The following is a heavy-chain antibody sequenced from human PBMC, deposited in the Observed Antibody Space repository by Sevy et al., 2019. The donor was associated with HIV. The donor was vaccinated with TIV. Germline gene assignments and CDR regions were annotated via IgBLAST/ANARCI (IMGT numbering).Heavy chain of an antibody. J-gene: IGHJ6*03. V-gene: IGHV3-30*18. D-gene: IGHD2-21*02. CDR1: GFTFSSYG. CDR3: AKGGGDYYYYYYYMDV. Sequence: GGSLRLSCAASGFTFSSYGMHWVRQAPGKGLEWVAVITYDGSNKYYADSVNGRFTISRDNSKNTQYLQMNSLRAEDTAVYYCAKGGGDYYYYYYYMDVWGKGTTVTVSS. CDR2: ITYDGSNK.